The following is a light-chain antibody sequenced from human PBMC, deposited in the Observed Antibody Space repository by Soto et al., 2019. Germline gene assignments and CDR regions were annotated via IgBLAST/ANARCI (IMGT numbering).Light chain of an antibody. J-gene: IGKJ4*02. CDR2: GAS. Sequence: EIELTQSPATLSLSPGERTTLACGASQSLSKSLVWYQQKPGQAPRLLIDGASNRATGIPARFSGSGSGTDFTLTISSLEPEDCAVYSCQQRSSWPLTFGGGTKVDI. V-gene: IGKV3-11*01. CDR3: QQRSSWPLT. CDR1: QSLSKS.